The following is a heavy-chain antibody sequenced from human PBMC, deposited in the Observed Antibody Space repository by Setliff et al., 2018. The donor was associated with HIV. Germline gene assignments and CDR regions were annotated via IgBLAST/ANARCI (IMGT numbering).Heavy chain of an antibody. D-gene: IGHD6-13*01. V-gene: IGHV3-30*04. CDR3: ARVQQQLLQEDDYFDY. CDR1: GFTFSSYA. CDR2: ISYDGNSQ. Sequence: LRLSCAASGFTFSSYAMHWVRQAPGKGLEWVAVISYDGNSQYYADSVKGRFTLSRDNFRNTLYLQTNSLRPEDTAVYYCARVQQQLLQEDDYFDYWGQGTLVTVSS. J-gene: IGHJ4*02.